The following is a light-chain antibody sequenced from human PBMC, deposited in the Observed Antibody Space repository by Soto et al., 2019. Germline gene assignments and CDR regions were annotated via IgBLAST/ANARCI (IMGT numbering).Light chain of an antibody. CDR1: QGISTW. CDR2: SAS. CDR3: QQANSFPPT. J-gene: IGKJ4*01. V-gene: IGKV1-12*01. Sequence: QSPSSVSASVGDRVTITCRASQGISTWLAWYQQRPGKAPKLLIYSASTLESAVPSRFSGSGSGTDFTLTISSLQPEDFATYYCQQANSFPPTFGGGTKVDIK.